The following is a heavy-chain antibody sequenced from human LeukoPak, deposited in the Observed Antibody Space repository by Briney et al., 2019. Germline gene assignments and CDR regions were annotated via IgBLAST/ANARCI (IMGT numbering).Heavy chain of an antibody. CDR1: GFTFSSYA. CDR2: ISGSGGST. CDR3: AKTIQLWGTNWFDP. Sequence: PGGSLRLSCAASGFTFSSYAMSWVRQAPGKGLEWVSAISGSGGSTYYADSVKGRFTISRDNSKNTLYLQMNSLRAEDTAVYCCAKTIQLWGTNWFDPWGQGTLVTVSS. J-gene: IGHJ5*02. D-gene: IGHD5-18*01. V-gene: IGHV3-23*01.